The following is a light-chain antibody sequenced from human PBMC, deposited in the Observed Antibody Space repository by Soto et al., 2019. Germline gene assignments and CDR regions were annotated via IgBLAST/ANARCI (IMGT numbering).Light chain of an antibody. CDR1: QSITRW. V-gene: IGKV1-5*03. CDR2: KAS. CDR3: HHYESFFAVN. J-gene: IGKJ4*01. Sequence: DIQMTQSPSTLYASVGDRVTIICRASQSITRWLAWYQQKPGKAPKLLIYKASGLESGVTSRFSGTGSRKDFTLTISSLQPDDFANYYCHHYESFFAVNLGGGTDVDIK.